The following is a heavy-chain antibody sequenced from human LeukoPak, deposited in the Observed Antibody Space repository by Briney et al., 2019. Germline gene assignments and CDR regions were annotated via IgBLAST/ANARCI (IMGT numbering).Heavy chain of an antibody. J-gene: IGHJ4*02. CDR2: IKQDGSEK. Sequence: GGSLRLSCAASGFTFGSYWMSWVRQAPGKGLEWVANIKQDGSEKYYVDSVKGRFTISRDNAKNSLYLQMNSLRAEDTAVYYCAGDGYCSGGNCFRKNDYWGQGTLVTVSS. D-gene: IGHD2-15*01. CDR3: AGDGYCSGGNCFRKNDY. V-gene: IGHV3-7*01. CDR1: GFTFGSYW.